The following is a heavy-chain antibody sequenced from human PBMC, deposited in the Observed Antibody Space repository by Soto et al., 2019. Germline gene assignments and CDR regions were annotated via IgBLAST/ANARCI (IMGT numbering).Heavy chain of an antibody. CDR3: AREEGYDTFYYYGLDV. D-gene: IGHD3-9*01. CDR2: ISYDGSNK. Sequence: QVQLVESGGGVVQPGRSLRLSCAASGFTFTSYGMHWVRQAPGKGLEWVAVISYDGSNKYYADSVKGRFTISRDTSRDTLYLQMNSLGDEDTAVYYCAREEGYDTFYYYGLDVWGQGTTVTVSS. V-gene: IGHV3-30*03. CDR1: GFTFTSYG. J-gene: IGHJ6*02.